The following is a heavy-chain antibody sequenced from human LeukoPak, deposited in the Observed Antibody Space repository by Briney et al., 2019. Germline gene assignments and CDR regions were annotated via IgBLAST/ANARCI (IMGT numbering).Heavy chain of an antibody. J-gene: IGHJ6*03. CDR3: ARVRAARYYYYYMDV. V-gene: IGHV4-4*09. CDR2: IYTSGST. CDR1: GGSFSSYY. D-gene: IGHD2-15*01. Sequence: SETLSLTCAVYGGSFSSYYWSWIRQPPGRGLEWIGYIYTSGSTNYNPSLKSRVTISVDTSKNQFSLKLSSVTAADTAVYYCARVRAARYYYYYMDVWGKGTTVTVSS.